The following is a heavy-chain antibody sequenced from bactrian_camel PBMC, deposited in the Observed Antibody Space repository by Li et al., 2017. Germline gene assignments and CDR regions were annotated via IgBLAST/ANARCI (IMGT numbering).Heavy chain of an antibody. V-gene: IGHV3S1*01. CDR2: IFTSDDST. CDR1: GIGYDGYC. Sequence: HVQLVESGGGSAQAGGSLRLSCAISGIGYDGYCMGWFRQAPGKGREKVAAIFTSDDSTDYADDVKGRFTISRDDSKDTVYLQMNSLKAEDTAMYYCAADGPRSTTRCAAIITYTPRYVGQGTQVTVS. D-gene: IGHD2*01. J-gene: IGHJ4*01.